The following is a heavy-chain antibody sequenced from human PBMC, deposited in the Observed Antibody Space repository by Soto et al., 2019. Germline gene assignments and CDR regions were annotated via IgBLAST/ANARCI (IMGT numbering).Heavy chain of an antibody. V-gene: IGHV3-23*01. Sequence: GGSLRLSCAASGFICSGYDMSWVRQAPGKALEWVSTILVTDSTHYDDSVSDRFTISTDKTKNTVYLLINSITTRDTTAYYYGKPTAIGGGVFDISGQGTMVTVS. CDR3: GKPTAIGGGVFDI. J-gene: IGHJ3*02. CDR1: GFICSGYD. D-gene: IGHD3-3*01. CDR2: ILVTDST.